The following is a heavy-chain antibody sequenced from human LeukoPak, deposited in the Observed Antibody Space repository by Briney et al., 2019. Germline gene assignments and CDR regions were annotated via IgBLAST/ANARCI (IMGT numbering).Heavy chain of an antibody. Sequence: GGSLRLSCAASGVTLNSVWMSWVRQAPGKGLEWVGRIKSKTDGGTTDYAAPVKGRFTVSRDDSKNTLYLQMNGLKTEDTAVYYCITDYGYLRFGGRGQGTLVTASS. J-gene: IGHJ4*02. D-gene: IGHD3-16*01. CDR1: GVTLNSVW. CDR2: IKSKTDGGTT. CDR3: ITDYGYLRFGG. V-gene: IGHV3-15*01.